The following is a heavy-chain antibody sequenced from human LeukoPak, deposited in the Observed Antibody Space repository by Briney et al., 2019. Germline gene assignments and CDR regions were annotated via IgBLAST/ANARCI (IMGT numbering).Heavy chain of an antibody. Sequence: GGSLRLSCAASGFIFSSYSMNWVRQAPGRGLEWVAYIRSSGSPIYYADSVKGRFTISRDNAKNSLYLQMNSLRDEDTAVYYCVRDPDALDFWGQGTPVTVSS. CDR1: GFIFSSYS. CDR3: VRDPDALDF. CDR2: IRSSGSPI. V-gene: IGHV3-48*02. J-gene: IGHJ4*02.